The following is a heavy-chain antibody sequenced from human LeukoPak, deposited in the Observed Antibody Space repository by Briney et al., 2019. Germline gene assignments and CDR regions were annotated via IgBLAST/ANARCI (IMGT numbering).Heavy chain of an antibody. J-gene: IGHJ3*02. CDR1: GFTFSDTW. D-gene: IGHD6-25*01. CDR3: ARRSAAKDAFDI. CDR2: IRSDGSDT. V-gene: IGHV3-74*01. Sequence: GGSLRLSCAASGFTFSDTWMHWVRQAPGEGLVWVSRIRSDGSDTRYAESVKGRFTISRDNAKNTLYLQMNSLRAEDTAVYYCARRSAAKDAFDIWGQGTMVTVSS.